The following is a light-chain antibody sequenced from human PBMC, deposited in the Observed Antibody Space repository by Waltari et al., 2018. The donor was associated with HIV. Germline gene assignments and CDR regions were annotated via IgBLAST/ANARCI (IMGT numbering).Light chain of an antibody. CDR3: QSYDSGLRV. Sequence: QSVLTQPPSVSGAPGQRVTISCTGSSSNIGAGSDVHWYQQLPGTAPKRLIYDNNKRPSWIPDRFSGSKSGTSASLAITGLQAEDEADYYCQSYDSGLRVFGGGTKLTVL. CDR2: DNN. CDR1: SSNIGAGSD. J-gene: IGLJ3*02. V-gene: IGLV1-40*01.